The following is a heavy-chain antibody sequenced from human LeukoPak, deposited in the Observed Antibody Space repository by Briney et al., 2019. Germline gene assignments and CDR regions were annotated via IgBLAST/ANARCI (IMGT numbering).Heavy chain of an antibody. D-gene: IGHD1-14*01. Sequence: SETLSLTCTVSGGSISSYYWSWIRQPPGKGLEWIGHIYTSGSTNYNPSLKSRVTISVDTSKNQFSLKLSSVTAADTAVYYCARLSRIGGLFDYWGQGTLVTVSS. CDR2: IYTSGST. V-gene: IGHV4-4*09. CDR1: GGSISSYY. J-gene: IGHJ4*02. CDR3: ARLSRIGGLFDY.